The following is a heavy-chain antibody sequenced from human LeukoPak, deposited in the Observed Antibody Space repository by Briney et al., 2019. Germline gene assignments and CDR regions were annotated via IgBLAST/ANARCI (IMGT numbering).Heavy chain of an antibody. CDR3: ARHSLLLWFGELLFKGAYYFDY. J-gene: IGHJ4*02. D-gene: IGHD3-10*01. Sequence: SETLSLTCTVSGGSVTSRSYFWGWIRQPPGKGLEWIGSIYYSGSTYYNPSLKSRVTISVDTSKNQFSLKLSSVTAADTAVYYCARHSLLLWFGELLFKGAYYFDYWGQGTLVTVSS. CDR2: IYYSGST. V-gene: IGHV4-39*01. CDR1: GGSVTSRSYF.